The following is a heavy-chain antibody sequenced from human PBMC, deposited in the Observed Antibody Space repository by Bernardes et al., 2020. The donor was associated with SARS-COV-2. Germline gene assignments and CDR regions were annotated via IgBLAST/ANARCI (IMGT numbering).Heavy chain of an antibody. V-gene: IGHV3-48*03. CDR2: ISTGGSTK. CDR1: GFTFSSSV. J-gene: IGHJ4*02. CDR3: AGGSTRPRPLYYLDY. D-gene: IGHD6-6*01. Sequence: GGSLRLSCAASGFTFSSSVMNWVRQAPGKGLEWVSYISTGGSTKYYADSVKGRFTISRDNAKNSLYLQMNSLRADDTAVYYCAGGSTRPRPLYYLDYWGQGTLVTVSS.